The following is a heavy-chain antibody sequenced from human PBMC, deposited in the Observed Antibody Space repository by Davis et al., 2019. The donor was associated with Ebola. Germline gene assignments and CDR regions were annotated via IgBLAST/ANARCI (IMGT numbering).Heavy chain of an antibody. D-gene: IGHD3-3*01. CDR1: GYSFTSYW. J-gene: IGHJ4*02. V-gene: IGHV5-10-1*04. CDR3: ARLPNVLRFLEWLYFDY. Sequence: GGSLRLSCKGSGYSFTSYWISWVRQMPGKGLEWMGRIDPSDSYTNYSPSFQGQVTISADKSISTAYLQWSSLKASDTAMYYCARLPNVLRFLEWLYFDYWGQGTLVTVSS. CDR2: IDPSDSYT.